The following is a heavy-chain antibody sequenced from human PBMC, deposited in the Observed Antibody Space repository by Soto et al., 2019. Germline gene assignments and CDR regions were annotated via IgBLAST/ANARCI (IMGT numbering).Heavy chain of an antibody. Sequence: QVQLQESGPGLVKPSETLSLSCTVSGVSISSYYWNWVRQPPGKGLEWIGQTFYTGNTAYNPSLKSRVTMSVDPSRTQFSLTLSSVTAADTAVYYCARRPVIPAGQFSLDVWGKGTTVTVSS. J-gene: IGHJ6*04. CDR1: GVSISSYY. V-gene: IGHV4-59*08. CDR3: ARRPVIPAGQFSLDV. CDR2: TFYTGNT. D-gene: IGHD3-16*02.